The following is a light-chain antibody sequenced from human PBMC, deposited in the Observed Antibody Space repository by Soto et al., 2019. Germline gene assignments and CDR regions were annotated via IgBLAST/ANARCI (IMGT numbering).Light chain of an antibody. Sequence: QSALTQPPSASGSPGQSVTISCTGTSGDVGGYKYVSWYQQHPGKAPKLMIFEVSRRPSGVPDRFSGSKSGNTASLTVSGLQAEDEADYYCSSYAGRNTWVFGGGTKVTVL. J-gene: IGLJ3*02. CDR1: SGDVGGYKY. V-gene: IGLV2-8*01. CDR2: EVS. CDR3: SSYAGRNTWV.